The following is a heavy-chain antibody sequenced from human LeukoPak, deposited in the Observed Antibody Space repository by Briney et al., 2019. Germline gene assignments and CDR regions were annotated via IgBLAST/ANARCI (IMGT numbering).Heavy chain of an antibody. CDR1: GFTFSSYG. CDR3: AKDHSSGWYVDY. D-gene: IGHD6-19*01. V-gene: IGHV3-30*18. J-gene: IGHJ4*02. CDR2: ISYDGSNK. Sequence: GGSLRLSCAASGFTFSSYGMHWVRQAPGKGLEWVAVISYDGSNKYYADSVKGRFTISRDNPKNTLYLQMNSLRAEDTAVYYCAKDHSSGWYVDYWGQGTLVTVSS.